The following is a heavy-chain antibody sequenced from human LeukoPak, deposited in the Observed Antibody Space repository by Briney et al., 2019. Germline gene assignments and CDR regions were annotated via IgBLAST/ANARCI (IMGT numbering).Heavy chain of an antibody. Sequence: GASVKVSCKASGYTFTSYAMHWVRQAPGQRLEWMGWINAGNGNTKYSQEFQGRVTITRDTSASTAYIELSSLRSEDMAVYYCARSLPGPGYDSSGYPFDYWGQGTLVTVSS. CDR1: GYTFTSYA. CDR3: ARSLPGPGYDSSGYPFDY. J-gene: IGHJ4*02. CDR2: INAGNGNT. V-gene: IGHV1-3*03. D-gene: IGHD3-22*01.